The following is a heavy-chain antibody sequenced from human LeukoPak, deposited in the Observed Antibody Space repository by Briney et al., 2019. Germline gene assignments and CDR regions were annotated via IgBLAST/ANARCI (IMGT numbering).Heavy chain of an antibody. Sequence: GGSLRLSCAASGFTFSSYSMNWVRQAPGKVLEWVSYISSSSSTKYYADSMKGRFTISRDNAKNSLYLQMNSLRAEDTAVYYCARGDPENYYYYYMDVWGKGTTVTVSS. CDR2: ISSSSSTK. D-gene: IGHD2-21*02. CDR3: ARGDPENYYYYYMDV. V-gene: IGHV3-48*01. CDR1: GFTFSSYS. J-gene: IGHJ6*03.